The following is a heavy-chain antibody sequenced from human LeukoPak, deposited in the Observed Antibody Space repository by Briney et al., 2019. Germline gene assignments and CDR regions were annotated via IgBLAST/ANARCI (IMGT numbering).Heavy chain of an antibody. CDR1: GFTFSSYA. V-gene: IGHV3-30*04. CDR3: ARGARVVRGVTYFHFYYALDV. D-gene: IGHD3-10*01. Sequence: PGGSLRLSCAASGFTFSSYAMSWVRQAPGKGLEWVAVISYDGNNKYYADSVKGRFTISRDNSKNTLYLQMNSLRAEDTAVYYCARGARVVRGVTYFHFYYALDVWGQGTTATVS. CDR2: ISYDGNNK. J-gene: IGHJ6*02.